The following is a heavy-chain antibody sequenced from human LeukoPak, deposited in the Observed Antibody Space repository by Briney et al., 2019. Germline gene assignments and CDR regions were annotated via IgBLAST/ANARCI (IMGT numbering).Heavy chain of an antibody. V-gene: IGHV3-23*01. J-gene: IGHJ4*02. D-gene: IGHD3-22*01. Sequence: GGSLRLSCAASGFTFSSYAMSWVRQAPGKGLEWVSAISGSGGSTYYADSVKGRFTISRDNSKNTLYLQMNSLRAEDTAVYYCARDGVYSSGYYFDYWGQGTLVTVSS. CDR1: GFTFSSYA. CDR3: ARDGVYSSGYYFDY. CDR2: ISGSGGST.